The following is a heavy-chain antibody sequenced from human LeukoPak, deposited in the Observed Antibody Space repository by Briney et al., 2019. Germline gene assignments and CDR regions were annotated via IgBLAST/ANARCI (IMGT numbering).Heavy chain of an antibody. CDR2: IYSGGGT. CDR1: GFTVSSNY. Sequence: GGSLRLSCAASGFTVSSNYMSWVRQAPGKGLEWVSVIYSGGGTDYADSVKGRFTISRDNSKNTLYLQMNSLRAEDTAVYYCARAVGVTAIHNAFDIWGQGAMVTVSS. CDR3: ARAVGVTAIHNAFDI. V-gene: IGHV3-66*02. J-gene: IGHJ3*02. D-gene: IGHD2-21*02.